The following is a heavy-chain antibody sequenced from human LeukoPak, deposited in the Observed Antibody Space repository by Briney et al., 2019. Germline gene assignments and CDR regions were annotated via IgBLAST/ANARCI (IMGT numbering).Heavy chain of an antibody. CDR1: GFTFGDYA. D-gene: IGHD3-22*01. CDR2: IRSKAYGGTT. J-gene: IGHJ4*02. CDR3: TRIYDSSGYYDYFDY. V-gene: IGHV3-49*04. Sequence: PGRSLRLSCTASGFTFGDYAMSWVRQAPGKGLEWVGFIRSKAYGGTTEYAVSVKGRFTISRDDSKSIAYLQMNSLKTEDTAVYYCTRIYDSSGYYDYFDYWGQGTLVTVSS.